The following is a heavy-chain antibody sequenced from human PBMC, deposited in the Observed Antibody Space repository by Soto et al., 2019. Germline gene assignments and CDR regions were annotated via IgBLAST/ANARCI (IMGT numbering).Heavy chain of an antibody. J-gene: IGHJ4*02. CDR2: ISYDGYNK. CDR3: AREIERLLGY. Sequence: GGSLRLSCAASGFSFGSYAMHWVRQAPGKGLEWMAVISYDGYNKYFADSVKGRFTISRDNSRNTLYLQMNSLRTEDTAVYYCAREIERLLGYWGQGTLVTVSS. CDR1: GFSFGSYA. V-gene: IGHV3-30-3*01. D-gene: IGHD3-10*01.